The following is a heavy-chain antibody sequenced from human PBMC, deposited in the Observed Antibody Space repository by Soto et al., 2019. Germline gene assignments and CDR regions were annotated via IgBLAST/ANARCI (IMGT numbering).Heavy chain of an antibody. D-gene: IGHD3-10*01. V-gene: IGHV1-46*01. CDR2: FNPTGSST. Sequence: QVQLVQSGAEVKKPGASVKVSCKASGYTFTSYYIHWVRLAPGKGLEWMGIFNPTGSSTSYAQKFQGRVTMTGDTSTSTVYMELSSLRSEDTAVYYCARDQGGIYYFDYWGQGTLVTVSS. CDR3: ARDQGGIYYFDY. J-gene: IGHJ4*02. CDR1: GYTFTSYY.